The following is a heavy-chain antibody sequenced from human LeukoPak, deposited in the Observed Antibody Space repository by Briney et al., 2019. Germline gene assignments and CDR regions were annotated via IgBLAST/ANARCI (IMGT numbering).Heavy chain of an antibody. D-gene: IGHD5-24*01. CDR1: GGSISSSSYY. J-gene: IGHJ6*03. V-gene: IGHV4-39*07. CDR2: IYYSGST. CDR3: ARLRRDGYNLNYYYYYYYMDV. Sequence: SETLSLTCTVSGGSISSSSYYWGWIRQPPGKGLEWIGSIYYSGSTYYNPSLKSRVTISVDTSKNQFSLKLSSVTAADTAVYYCARLRRDGYNLNYYYYYYYMDVWGKGTTVTVSS.